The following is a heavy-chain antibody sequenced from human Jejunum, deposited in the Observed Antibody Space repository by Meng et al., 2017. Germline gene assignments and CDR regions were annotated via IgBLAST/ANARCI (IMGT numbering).Heavy chain of an antibody. CDR3: ARPVCTNGVCSGGRGYFDY. V-gene: IGHV4-38-2*01. CDR2: IYNSGST. Sequence: GSLRLSCAVSGYSISSDYYWGWVRQPPGQGLGWIGSIYNSGSTYYNPSLTSRVTMSVDTYKNQFSLRLSSVTAADTAVYYCARPVCTNGVCSGGRGYFDYWGQGTLVTVSS. J-gene: IGHJ4*02. D-gene: IGHD2-8*01. CDR1: GYSISSDYY.